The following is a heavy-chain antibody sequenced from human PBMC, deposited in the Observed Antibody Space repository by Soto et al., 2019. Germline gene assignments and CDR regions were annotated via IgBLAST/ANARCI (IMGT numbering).Heavy chain of an antibody. V-gene: IGHV1-69*02. CDR2: VNPIVGMS. Sequence: SVKVSCTASGDTFNFYSINWVRQAPGLGLEWMGRVNPIVGMSNYAQKFQGRVTMTADKSTSTAYMELSSLRSEDTAIYYCASSYGSGYRAFDYWGQGALVTVSS. J-gene: IGHJ4*02. CDR3: ASSYGSGYRAFDY. D-gene: IGHD3-10*01. CDR1: GDTFNFYS.